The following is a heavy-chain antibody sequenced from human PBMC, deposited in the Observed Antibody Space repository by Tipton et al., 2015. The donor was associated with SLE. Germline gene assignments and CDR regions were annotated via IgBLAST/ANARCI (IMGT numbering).Heavy chain of an antibody. CDR1: EFNLSAFD. J-gene: IGHJ5*02. D-gene: IGHD6-25*01. V-gene: IGHV3-30*18. CDR3: AKGGIAAAVMFDL. Sequence: SLRLSCVASEFNLSAFDMHWVRQAPGKGLEWVAVVSDVGDNKYYRDSVRGRFTVSRDNSKNALSLEMNSLRPEDTAVYYCAKGGIAAAVMFDLWGQETLVTFST. CDR2: VSDVGDNK.